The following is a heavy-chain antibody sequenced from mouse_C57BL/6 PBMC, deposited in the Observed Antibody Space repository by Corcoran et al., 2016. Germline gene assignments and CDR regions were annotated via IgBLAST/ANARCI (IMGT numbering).Heavy chain of an antibody. J-gene: IGHJ3*01. CDR2: IFPGSGST. D-gene: IGHD4-1*01. Sequence: QVQLQQSGPALVKPGASVKLSCKASGYPFTDNYKNWVKQRPGQGLEWIGWIFPGSGSTYYNEKFQCKATLTVDKSSSTAYMLLSSLTSEDSAVYFCARSDWDWFAYWGQGTLVTVSA. CDR1: GYPFTDNY. V-gene: IGHV1-75*01. CDR3: ARSDWDWFAY.